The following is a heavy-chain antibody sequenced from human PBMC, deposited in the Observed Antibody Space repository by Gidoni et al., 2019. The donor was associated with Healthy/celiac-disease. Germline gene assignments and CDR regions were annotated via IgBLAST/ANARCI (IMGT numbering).Heavy chain of an antibody. CDR3: ARGRDGDPDFDY. CDR1: GYTFTSYD. Sequence: QVQLVQSGAEVKKPGASVKVSCQASGYTFTSYDINWLRQATGQGIEWMGWMKPNSGNTGYAQKFQGRVTMTRNTSISTAYMELSSLRSEETAVYYCARGRDGDPDFDYWGQGTLVTVAS. CDR2: MKPNSGNT. D-gene: IGHD4-17*01. J-gene: IGHJ4*02. V-gene: IGHV1-8*01.